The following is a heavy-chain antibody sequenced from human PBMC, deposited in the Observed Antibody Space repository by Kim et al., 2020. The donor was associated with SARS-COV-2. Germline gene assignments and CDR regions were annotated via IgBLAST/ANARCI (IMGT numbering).Heavy chain of an antibody. CDR2: IRSKAYGGTT. CDR1: GFTFGDYA. CDR3: TRVQFKLAVAAHEDY. V-gene: IGHV3-49*03. J-gene: IGHJ4*02. Sequence: GGSLRLSCTASGFTFGDYAMSWFRQAPGKGLEWVGFIRSKAYGGTTEYAASVKGRFTISRDDSKSIAYMQMNSLKTEDTAVYYCTRVQFKLAVAAHEDYWGQGTLVTVSS. D-gene: IGHD6-19*01.